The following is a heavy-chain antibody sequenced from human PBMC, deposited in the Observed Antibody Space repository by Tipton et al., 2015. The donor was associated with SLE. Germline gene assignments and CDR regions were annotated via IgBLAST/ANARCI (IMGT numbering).Heavy chain of an antibody. CDR1: GGFIGSSSYY. CDR3: ARLHGYSYGLNWFDP. Sequence: TLSLTCSVSGGFIGSSSYYWGWIRQPPGKGLEWIGSIYYTGTTTYYNSFLKSRVTMSVDTSKNQFSLRLTSVIAADTAVYYCARLHGYSYGLNWFDPWGQGTLISVSS. CDR2: IYYTGTTT. J-gene: IGHJ5*02. D-gene: IGHD5-18*01. V-gene: IGHV4-39*07.